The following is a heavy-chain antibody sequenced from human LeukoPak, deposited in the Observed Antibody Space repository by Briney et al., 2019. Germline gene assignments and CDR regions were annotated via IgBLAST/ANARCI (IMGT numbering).Heavy chain of an antibody. D-gene: IGHD3-10*01. CDR2: IYYSGST. J-gene: IGHJ4*02. CDR3: ARHGYYYGSGSQWGFDY. V-gene: IGHV4-39*01. Sequence: SETLSLTCTVSGGSISSSSYYWGWIRQPPGKGLEWLGRIYYSGSTYYNPSLKSRVTISVDTSKNQFSLKLSSVTAADTAVYYCARHGYYYGSGSQWGFDYWGQGTLVTVSS. CDR1: GGSISSSSYY.